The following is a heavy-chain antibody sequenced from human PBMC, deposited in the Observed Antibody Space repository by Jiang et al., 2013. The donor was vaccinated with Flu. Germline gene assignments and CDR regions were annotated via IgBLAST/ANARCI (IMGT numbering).Heavy chain of an antibody. J-gene: IGHJ4*02. Sequence: PGLVKPSETLSLTCTVSGGSITSDDYYWVWIRQPPGKGLGWIGSIYYSGGTYYNPSLKSRVTLLVDTSKNHFSLKLRFVTAADTAVYYCARAEKYSGFELPYFVYWGQGILVTVSS. CDR2: IYYSGGT. V-gene: IGHV4-39*07. D-gene: IGHD5-12*01. CDR1: GGSITSDDYY. CDR3: ARAEKYSGFELPYFVY.